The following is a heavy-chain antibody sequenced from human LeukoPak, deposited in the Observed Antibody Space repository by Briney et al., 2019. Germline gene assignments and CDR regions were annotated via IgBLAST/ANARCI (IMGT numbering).Heavy chain of an antibody. CDR2: IRYDGSNK. CDR3: AKSYYYGSGSLWGSWDY. J-gene: IGHJ4*02. V-gene: IGHV3-30*02. Sequence: PGGSLRLSCAASGFTFSSYGMHWVRQAPGKGLEWVAFIRYDGSNKYYADSVKGRFTISRDNSKNTLYLQMNSLRAEDTAVYYCAKSYYYGSGSLWGSWDYWGQGTLVTVSS. CDR1: GFTFSSYG. D-gene: IGHD3-10*01.